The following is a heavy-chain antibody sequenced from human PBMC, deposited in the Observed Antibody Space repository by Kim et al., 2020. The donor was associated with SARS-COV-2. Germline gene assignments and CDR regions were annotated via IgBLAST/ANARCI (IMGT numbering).Heavy chain of an antibody. CDR2: VNHGGST. V-gene: IGHV4-34*01. CDR3: ARRGMIRESGIDY. J-gene: IGHJ4*02. Sequence: SETLSLTCAVYVGSFPDYFWTWIRQSPGKGLEWIGEVNHGGSTNYNPSLKSRVIISVDTSKNQFSLHLSSVTAADTAVYYCARRGMIRESGIDYWGQGTLVSASS. CDR1: VGSFPDYF. D-gene: IGHD3-16*01.